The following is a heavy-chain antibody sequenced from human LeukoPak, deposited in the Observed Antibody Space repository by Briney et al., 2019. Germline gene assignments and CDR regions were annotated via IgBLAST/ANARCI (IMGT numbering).Heavy chain of an antibody. CDR3: ARGFGDYYDSSGYYLFDY. Sequence: GGSLRLSCAASGFTFSSYWMHWVRQAPGKGLVWVSRINTDGRSTSYADSVKGRFTISRDNAKNTLYLQMNSLRAEDTAVYYCARGFGDYYDSSGYYLFDYWGQGTLVTVSS. V-gene: IGHV3-74*01. CDR1: GFTFSSYW. CDR2: INTDGRST. J-gene: IGHJ4*02. D-gene: IGHD3-22*01.